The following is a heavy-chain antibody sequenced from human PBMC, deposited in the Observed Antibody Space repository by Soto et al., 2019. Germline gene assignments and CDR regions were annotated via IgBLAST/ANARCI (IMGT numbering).Heavy chain of an antibody. CDR3: ARHRTHSSGWYFDY. D-gene: IGHD6-19*01. CDR1: GGSISSYY. V-gene: IGHV4-59*08. J-gene: IGHJ4*02. Sequence: SETLSLTCTVSGGSISSYYWRWIRQPPGKGLEWIGYIYYSGSTNYNPSLKSRVTISVDTSKNQFSLKLSSVTAADTAVYYCARHRTHSSGWYFDYWGQGTLVTVSS. CDR2: IYYSGST.